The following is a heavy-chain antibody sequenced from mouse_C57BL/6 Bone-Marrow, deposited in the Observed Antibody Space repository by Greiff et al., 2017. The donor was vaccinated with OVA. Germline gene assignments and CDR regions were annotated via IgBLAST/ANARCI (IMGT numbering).Heavy chain of an antibody. J-gene: IGHJ2*01. CDR1: GFSFNTYA. CDR2: IRSKSNNYAT. Sequence: GGGLVQPKGSLKLSCAASGFSFNTYAMNWVRQAPGKGLEWVARIRSKSNNYATYYADSVKDRFTISRDDSESMLYLQMNNLKTEDTAMYYCVRYYEDYCDYWGQGTTLTVSS. CDR3: VRYYEDYCDY. V-gene: IGHV10-1*01. D-gene: IGHD2-4*01.